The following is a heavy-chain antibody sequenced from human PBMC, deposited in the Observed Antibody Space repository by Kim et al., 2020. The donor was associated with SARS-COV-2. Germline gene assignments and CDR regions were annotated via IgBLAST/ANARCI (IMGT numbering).Heavy chain of an antibody. CDR3: ARGLRDYGGNSGNAFDI. J-gene: IGHJ3*02. Sequence: SETLSLTCAVYGGSFSGYYWSWIRQPPGKGLEWIGEINHSGSTNYNPSLKSRVTILVDTSKNQFSLKLSSVTAADTAVYYCARGLRDYGGNSGNAFDIWGQGTMVTVSS. CDR1: GGSFSGYY. D-gene: IGHD4-17*01. V-gene: IGHV4-34*01. CDR2: INHSGST.